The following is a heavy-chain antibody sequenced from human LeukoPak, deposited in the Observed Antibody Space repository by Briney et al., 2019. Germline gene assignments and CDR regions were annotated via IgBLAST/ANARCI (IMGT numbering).Heavy chain of an antibody. V-gene: IGHV1-69*04. D-gene: IGHD3-10*01. CDR1: GGTFSSYA. Sequence: ASVKVSCKASGGTFSSYAISWVRQAPGQGLEWMGRIIPILGIANYAQKFQGRVTITADKSTSTAYMELSSLRSEDTAVYYCASRYGSGSYVFDYWGQGTLVTVSS. J-gene: IGHJ4*02. CDR2: IIPILGIA. CDR3: ASRYGSGSYVFDY.